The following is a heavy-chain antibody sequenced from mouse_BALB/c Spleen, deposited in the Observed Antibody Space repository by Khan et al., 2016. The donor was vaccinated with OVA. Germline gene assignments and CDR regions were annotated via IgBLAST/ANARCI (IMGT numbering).Heavy chain of an antibody. V-gene: IGHV2-3*01. CDR3: ANFTQDYYSMDY. Sequence: QVQLKQSGPGLVAPSQSLSITCTVSGFTLSTNGVSWVRQPPGKGLEWLGVIRGDGGTNYYSKLKSRRITSNDNSKSQAALKLNSLQTDETATYYCANFTQDYYSMDYWGQGTSVTVSS. CDR1: GFTLSTNG. CDR2: IRGDGGT. J-gene: IGHJ4*01. D-gene: IGHD3-2*02.